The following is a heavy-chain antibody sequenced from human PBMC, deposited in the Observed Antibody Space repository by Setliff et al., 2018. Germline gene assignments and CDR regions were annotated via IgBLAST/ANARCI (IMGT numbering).Heavy chain of an antibody. V-gene: IGHV4-34*01. CDR1: GGSFSGYY. CDR2: INHSGST. Sequence: PSETLSLTCAVYGGSFSGYYWSWIRQPPGKGLEWIGEINHSGSTNHNPSLKSRVTISVDTSKNQFSLKLSSVTAADTAVYYCARGPRLRYFDWPVDYWGQGTLVTVSS. J-gene: IGHJ4*02. CDR3: ARGPRLRYFDWPVDY. D-gene: IGHD3-9*01.